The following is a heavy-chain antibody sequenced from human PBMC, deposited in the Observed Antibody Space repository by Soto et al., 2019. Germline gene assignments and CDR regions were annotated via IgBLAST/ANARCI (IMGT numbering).Heavy chain of an antibody. V-gene: IGHV3-30-3*01. CDR3: ARAPHYGSGSYTFYYYGMDV. CDR2: ISYDGSNK. J-gene: IGHJ6*02. D-gene: IGHD3-10*01. Sequence: GGSLRLSCAASGFTFSSYAMHWVRQAPGKGLEWVAVISYDGSNKYYADSVKGRFTISRDNSKNTLYLQMNSLRAEDTAVYYCARAPHYGSGSYTFYYYGMDVWGQGTTVTVSS. CDR1: GFTFSSYA.